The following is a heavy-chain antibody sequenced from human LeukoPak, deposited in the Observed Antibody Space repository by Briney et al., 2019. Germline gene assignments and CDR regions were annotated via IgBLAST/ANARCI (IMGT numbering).Heavy chain of an antibody. CDR3: AKGGGLDV. J-gene: IGHJ6*02. D-gene: IGHD3-16*01. Sequence: GGSLRLSCAASGFTFSSYWMNWARQAPGKGLEWVASINHNGNVNYYVDSVKGRFTISRDNAKNSLYLQMSNLRAEDTAVYFCAKGGGLDVWGQGATVTVSS. V-gene: IGHV3-7*03. CDR2: INHNGNVN. CDR1: GFTFSSYW.